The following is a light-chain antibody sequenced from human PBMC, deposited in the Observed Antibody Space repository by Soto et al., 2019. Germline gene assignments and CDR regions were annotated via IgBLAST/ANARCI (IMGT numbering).Light chain of an antibody. Sequence: EIVLTQSPGTLSLAPGERATLSCRASQSFSSSYLAWYQQKPGQAPRLLIYGASSRATGIPDRFSGSGSGTDFTLTISRLEPEDFAVYYCQQYGSSRGLTFGGGTKVDIK. CDR3: QQYGSSRGLT. J-gene: IGKJ4*01. V-gene: IGKV3-20*01. CDR1: QSFSSSY. CDR2: GAS.